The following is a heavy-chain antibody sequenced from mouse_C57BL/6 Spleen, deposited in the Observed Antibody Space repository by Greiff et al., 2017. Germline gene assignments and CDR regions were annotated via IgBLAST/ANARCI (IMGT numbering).Heavy chain of an antibody. CDR3: ARVLSFGYDMDY. Sequence: EVTVEVSEGGLVQPGSSMKLSCTASGFTFSDYYMAWVRQVPEKGLEWVANINYDGSSTYYLDSLKSRFIISRDNAKNILYLQMSSLKSEDTATYYCARVLSFGYDMDYWGQGTSVTVSS. V-gene: IGHV5-16*01. CDR2: INYDGSST. CDR1: GFTFSDYY. J-gene: IGHJ4*01.